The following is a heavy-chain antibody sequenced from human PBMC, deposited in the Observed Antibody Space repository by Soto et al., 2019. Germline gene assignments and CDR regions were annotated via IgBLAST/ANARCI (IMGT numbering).Heavy chain of an antibody. D-gene: IGHD6-19*01. V-gene: IGHV3-23*01. CDR3: AKGGEVAVAGTRRWFDP. CDR2: ISCRGGST. CDR1: GFTFSSYA. Sequence: PGGSLRLSCAASGFTFSSYAMSWVRQAPGKGLEWFSAISCRGGSTYYADSVKGRFTISRDNSKNTLYLQMNSLRAEDTAVYYCAKGGEVAVAGTRRWFDPWGQGTLVTVSS. J-gene: IGHJ5*02.